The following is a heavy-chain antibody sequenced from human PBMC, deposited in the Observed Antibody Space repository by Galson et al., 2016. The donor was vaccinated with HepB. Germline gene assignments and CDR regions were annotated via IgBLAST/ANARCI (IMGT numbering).Heavy chain of an antibody. CDR2: IKQDASEK. CDR1: GFAFNTYW. CDR3: ARDYRHCGADPM. J-gene: IGHJ4*02. D-gene: IGHD2-21*02. V-gene: IGHV3-7*01. Sequence: SLRLSCAASGFAFNTYWVSWVRHAPGKGLEWVANIKQDASEKYYVDSVKGRFTISRDNAKNSLYLQMNSLTADDTAVYYCARDYRHCGADPMGAQGTLVTVSS.